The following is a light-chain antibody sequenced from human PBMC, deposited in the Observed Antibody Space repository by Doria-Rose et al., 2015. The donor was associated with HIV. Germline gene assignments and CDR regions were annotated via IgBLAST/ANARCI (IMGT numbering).Light chain of an antibody. CDR1: QRVKSSY. CDR3: QQYGTSRGT. Sequence: TQSPGTLSLSPGERDTLSCRASQRVKSSYLAWYQQKPGQAPRLLIYDASTRATGIPDRFSGSGSGTDFTLTISILEPEDVAVYYCQQYGTSRGTFGQGTRLEIK. J-gene: IGKJ5*01. CDR2: DAS. V-gene: IGKV3-20*01.